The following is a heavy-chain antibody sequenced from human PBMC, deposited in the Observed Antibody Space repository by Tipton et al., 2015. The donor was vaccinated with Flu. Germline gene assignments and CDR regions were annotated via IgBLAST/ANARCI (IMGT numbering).Heavy chain of an antibody. CDR1: GLTVSSNH. CDR2: IYRGGNT. V-gene: IGHV3-53*01. J-gene: IGHJ6*02. D-gene: IGHD2-15*01. CDR3: ARVGSRLNSYGMDV. Sequence: SLRLSCATSGLTVSSNHMSWVRQAPGKRPECVSVIYRGGNTYYADSVKGRFTISRDNSKDTLYLQMNSLRAEDTAVYYCARVGSRLNSYGMDVWGQGTTVTVS.